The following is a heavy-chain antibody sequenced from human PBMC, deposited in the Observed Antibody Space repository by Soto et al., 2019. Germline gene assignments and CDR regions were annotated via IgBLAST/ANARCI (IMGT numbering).Heavy chain of an antibody. Sequence: SETLSLTCTVSGGSISSSSYYWGWIRQPPGKGLEWIGSIYYSGSTYYNPSLKSRVTISVDTSKNQFSLKLSSVTAADTAVYYCARHPGLYYFDYWGQRTLVTVSS. J-gene: IGHJ4*02. CDR1: GGSISSSSYY. CDR2: IYYSGST. CDR3: ARHPGLYYFDY. V-gene: IGHV4-39*01.